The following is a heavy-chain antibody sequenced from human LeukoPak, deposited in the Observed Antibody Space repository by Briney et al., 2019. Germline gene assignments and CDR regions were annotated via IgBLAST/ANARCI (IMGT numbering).Heavy chain of an antibody. V-gene: IGHV3-49*04. CDR1: GFTFGDYV. J-gene: IGHJ4*02. D-gene: IGHD2/OR15-2a*01. Sequence: GGSLRLSCTTSGFTFGDYVMSWVRQAPGKGLEWVGFIRSKAYGGTTEYAASVKGRFTTSRDDSKSIAYLQMNSLKTEDTAVYYCTRDRRKGAPKNVYWGQGTLVTVSS. CDR3: TRDRRKGAPKNVY. CDR2: IRSKAYGGTT.